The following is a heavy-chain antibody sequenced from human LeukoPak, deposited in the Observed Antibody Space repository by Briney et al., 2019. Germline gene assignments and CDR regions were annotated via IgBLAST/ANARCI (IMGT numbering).Heavy chain of an antibody. CDR1: GFTVSSNY. D-gene: IGHD3-3*01. Sequence: GGSLRLSCAASGFTVSSNYMSWVRQAPGKGLEWVSVIYSGGSTYYADSVKGRFTISRDNSKNTLYLQMNSLRAEDTAVYYCAGGRERYRMYYDFWSGYHTERPYGMDVWGQGTTVTVSS. J-gene: IGHJ6*02. CDR3: AGGRERYRMYYDFWSGYHTERPYGMDV. CDR2: IYSGGST. V-gene: IGHV3-53*01.